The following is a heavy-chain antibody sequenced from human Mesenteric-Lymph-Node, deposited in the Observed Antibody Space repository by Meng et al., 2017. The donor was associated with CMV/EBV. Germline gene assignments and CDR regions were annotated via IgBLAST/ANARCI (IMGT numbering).Heavy chain of an antibody. Sequence: ETLSLTCAASGFTFSSNWMNWVRQAPGKGLEWVANIKQDGSEKYYVDSVKGRFTISRDNAKNSLYLQMDSLRAEDTAVYYCARALSTSRTSPMGYWGQGTLVTVSS. D-gene: IGHD2-2*01. CDR1: GFTFSSNW. CDR2: IKQDGSEK. V-gene: IGHV3-7*01. CDR3: ARALSTSRTSPMGY. J-gene: IGHJ4*02.